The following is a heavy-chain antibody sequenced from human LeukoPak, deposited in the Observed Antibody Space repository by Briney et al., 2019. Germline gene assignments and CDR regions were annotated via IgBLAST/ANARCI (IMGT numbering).Heavy chain of an antibody. D-gene: IGHD3-22*01. Sequence: GESPKISCAASGISFNNYWMHWVRQAPGKGLVWVSRVNSDGSSTVYADSVKGRFTISRDNARTTVYLQMSSLRPDDTATYYCATGLGHYYDYWGQGTLVIVSS. CDR1: GISFNNYW. CDR2: VNSDGSST. V-gene: IGHV3-74*01. J-gene: IGHJ4*02. CDR3: ATGLGHYYDY.